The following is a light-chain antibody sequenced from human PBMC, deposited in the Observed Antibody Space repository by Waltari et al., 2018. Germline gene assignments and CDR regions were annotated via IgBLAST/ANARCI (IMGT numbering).Light chain of an antibody. V-gene: IGLV1-51*01. CDR2: ENT. Sequence: QSVLTQPPSVSAAPGQKVIISCPGTSPNLGHNYISWDQQLPGTPPKLLIYENTKRPSGVPDRFSGSKSGTSATLGITGLQTGDEAIYYCGAWDSSLSAVFGGGTKLTVV. CDR3: GAWDSSLSAV. J-gene: IGLJ2*01. CDR1: SPNLGHNY.